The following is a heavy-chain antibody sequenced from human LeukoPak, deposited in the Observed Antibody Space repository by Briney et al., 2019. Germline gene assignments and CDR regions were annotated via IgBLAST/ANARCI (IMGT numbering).Heavy chain of an antibody. Sequence: SETLSLTCAVYGVSFSGYYWSWIRQPPGKGLEWIGEINHSGSTNYNPSLKSRVTISVDTSKNQFSLKLSSVTAADTAVYYCARWRIVVVPAARLTYYYYGMDVWGQGTTVTVSS. J-gene: IGHJ6*02. CDR2: INHSGST. CDR1: GVSFSGYY. V-gene: IGHV4-34*01. CDR3: ARWRIVVVPAARLTYYYYGMDV. D-gene: IGHD2-2*01.